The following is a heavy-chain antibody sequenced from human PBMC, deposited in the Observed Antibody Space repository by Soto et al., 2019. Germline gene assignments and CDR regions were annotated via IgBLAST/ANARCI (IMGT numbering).Heavy chain of an antibody. V-gene: IGHV3-30-3*01. CDR2: ISYDGSNK. CDR1: GFTFSNYA. D-gene: IGHD3-10*01. J-gene: IGHJ4*02. CDR3: ARDPRAGERPY. Sequence: QVQLVESGGGVVQPGRSLRLSCAASGFTFSNYAMNWVRQDPGKRLEWVAVISYDGSNKYYADSVKGRFTISRDNSKNTLYLQMNSLRAEDTAVYYCARDPRAGERPYWGQGTLVTVSS.